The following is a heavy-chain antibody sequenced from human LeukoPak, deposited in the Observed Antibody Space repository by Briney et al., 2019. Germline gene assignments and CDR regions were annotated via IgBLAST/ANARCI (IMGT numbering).Heavy chain of an antibody. Sequence: SETLSLTCAVSGGSISSYYWTWIRQPAGKGLEWIGRIYSSGSTNYNPSLKSRVTMSVDTSKSQFSLKLSSVTAADTAVYYCARVGPAGAFDIWGQGTIVTVSS. CDR3: ARVGPAGAFDI. V-gene: IGHV4-4*07. CDR2: IYSSGST. CDR1: GGSISSYY. J-gene: IGHJ3*02.